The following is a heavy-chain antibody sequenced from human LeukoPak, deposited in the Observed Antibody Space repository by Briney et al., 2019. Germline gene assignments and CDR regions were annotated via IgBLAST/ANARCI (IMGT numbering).Heavy chain of an antibody. CDR2: ISSSSSYI. CDR3: ARDKYGSGSYSWSKRLDS. Sequence: PGGSLRLSCAASGFTFSSYSMNWVRQAPGKGLEWVSFISSSSSYIYYADSVKGRFTISRDNAKNSLYLQMNNLRAEDTAVYYCARDKYGSGSYSWSKRLDSWGQGTLVAVSS. J-gene: IGHJ4*02. D-gene: IGHD3-10*01. CDR1: GFTFSSYS. V-gene: IGHV3-21*01.